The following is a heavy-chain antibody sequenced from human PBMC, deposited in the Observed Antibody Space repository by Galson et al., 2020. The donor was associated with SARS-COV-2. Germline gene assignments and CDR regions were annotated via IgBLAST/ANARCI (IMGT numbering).Heavy chain of an antibody. Sequence: SVKVSCKASGGTFSSYAISWVRQAPGQGLEWMGGIIPIFGTANYAQKFQGRVTITADESTSTAYMELSSLRSEDTAVYYCARDTWLPPNYYYYMDVWGKGTTVTVSS. CDR1: GGTFSSYA. D-gene: IGHD6-19*01. J-gene: IGHJ6*03. V-gene: IGHV1-69*13. CDR3: ARDTWLPPNYYYYMDV. CDR2: IIPIFGTA.